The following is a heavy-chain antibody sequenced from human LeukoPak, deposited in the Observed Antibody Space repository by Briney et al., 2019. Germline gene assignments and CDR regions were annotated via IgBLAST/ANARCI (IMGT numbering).Heavy chain of an antibody. Sequence: SVKVSCKASGGTFSSYAISWVRQAPGQGLEWMGGIIPIFGTANYAQKFQGRVTITADESTSTAYMELSSLRSEDTAVYYCARVDDWSLPVDYWGQGTLVTVSS. J-gene: IGHJ4*02. V-gene: IGHV1-69*01. CDR2: IIPIFGTA. CDR3: ARVDDWSLPVDY. CDR1: GGTFSSYA. D-gene: IGHD3-3*01.